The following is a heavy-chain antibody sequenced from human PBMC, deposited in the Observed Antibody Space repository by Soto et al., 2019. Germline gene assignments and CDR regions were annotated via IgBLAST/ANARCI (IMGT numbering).Heavy chain of an antibody. Sequence: SQTLSLTCAISGDSVSSNSAAWNWIRQSPSRGLEWLGRTYYRSKWYNDYAISVKSRMIINPDTSKNQFSLQLNSVTPEDTAVYYCVRDYYGSGSANWFDPWGQGTLVTVSS. D-gene: IGHD3-10*01. J-gene: IGHJ5*02. CDR3: VRDYYGSGSANWFDP. V-gene: IGHV6-1*01. CDR2: TYYRSKWYN. CDR1: GDSVSSNSAA.